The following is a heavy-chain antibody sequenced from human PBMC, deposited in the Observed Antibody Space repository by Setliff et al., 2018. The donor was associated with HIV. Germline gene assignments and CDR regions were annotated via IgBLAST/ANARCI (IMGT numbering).Heavy chain of an antibody. CDR2: IGGSGSAI. J-gene: IGHJ4*02. Sequence: PGESLKISCAASGFTFSSYSMNWVRQAPGKGLEWVSYIGGSGSAIYYADSVKGRFTISRDNAKNSLYLQLNSLRAEDTAVYYCVRDASPTGTLSPGFDYWGQGTLVTVSS. V-gene: IGHV3-48*01. CDR3: VRDASPTGTLSPGFDY. CDR1: GFTFSSYS. D-gene: IGHD1-1*01.